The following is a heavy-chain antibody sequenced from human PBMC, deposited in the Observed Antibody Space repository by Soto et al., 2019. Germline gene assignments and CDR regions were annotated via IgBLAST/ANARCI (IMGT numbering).Heavy chain of an antibody. CDR3: ARPGDYDFWSGYYDY. CDR1: GYTFTSYG. D-gene: IGHD3-3*01. J-gene: IGHJ4*02. CDR2: ISAYNGNT. Sequence: GASVKVSCKASGYTFTSYGISWVRQAHGQGLEWMGWISAYNGNTNYAQKLQGRVTMTTDTSTSTAYMELRSLRSDDTAVYYCARPGDYDFWSGYYDYWGQGTLVTVSS. V-gene: IGHV1-18*01.